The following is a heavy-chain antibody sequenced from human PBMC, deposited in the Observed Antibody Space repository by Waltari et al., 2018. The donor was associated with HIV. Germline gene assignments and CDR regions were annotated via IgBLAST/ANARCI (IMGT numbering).Heavy chain of an antibody. CDR3: ARGKDCGGGTCDGYHYYGMDV. Sequence: EVQLVESGGGLVQPGGSLRLSCAASGFPFTTSWVHWVRQAPGKGLVGVSRINPDGTDTIYADSVKGRFTISRDNAKNTVYLQVNSLGGEDTSVYYCARGKDCGGGTCDGYHYYGMDVWGQGTTVTVSS. CDR2: INPDGTDT. V-gene: IGHV3-74*01. CDR1: GFPFTTSW. D-gene: IGHD2-15*01. J-gene: IGHJ6*02.